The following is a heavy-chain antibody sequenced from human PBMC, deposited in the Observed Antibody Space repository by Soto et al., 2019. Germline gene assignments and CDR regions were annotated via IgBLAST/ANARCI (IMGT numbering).Heavy chain of an antibody. D-gene: IGHD6-19*01. Sequence: QVQLVESGGGVVQPGRSLRLSCAASGFTFSSYAMHWVRQAPGKGLEWVAVISYDGSNKYYADSVKGRFTNSRDNSKNTLYLQMNSLRAEDTAVYYCAREVVAGSPYFDYWGQGTLVTVSS. CDR3: AREVVAGSPYFDY. CDR1: GFTFSSYA. V-gene: IGHV3-30-3*01. CDR2: ISYDGSNK. J-gene: IGHJ4*02.